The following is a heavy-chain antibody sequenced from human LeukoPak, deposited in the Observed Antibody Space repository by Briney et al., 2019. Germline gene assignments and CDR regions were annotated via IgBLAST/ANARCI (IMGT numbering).Heavy chain of an antibody. Sequence: SETLSLTCTVSGGSISSSSYYWGWIRQPPGKGLEWIGSIYYSGSTYYNPSLKSRVTISVDTSKNQFSLKLSSVTAADTAVYYCARGRGIAARAFGYWGQGTLVTVSS. V-gene: IGHV4-39*01. J-gene: IGHJ4*02. CDR1: GGSISSSSYY. D-gene: IGHD6-6*01. CDR2: IYYSGST. CDR3: ARGRGIAARAFGY.